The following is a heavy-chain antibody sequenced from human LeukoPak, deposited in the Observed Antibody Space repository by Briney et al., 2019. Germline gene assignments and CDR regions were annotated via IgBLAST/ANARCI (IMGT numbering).Heavy chain of an antibody. J-gene: IGHJ4*02. V-gene: IGHV4-59*01. Sequence: SETLSLTCTVSGGSISSYYWSWIRQPPGRGLEWIGYIYYSGTSNYNPSLKRRVTTSVDTSKNQFSLKLSSVTAADTAVYYCTRSRRNGSYYYFDYWGQGTLVTVSS. CDR2: IYYSGTS. D-gene: IGHD1-26*01. CDR3: TRSRRNGSYYYFDY. CDR1: GGSISSYY.